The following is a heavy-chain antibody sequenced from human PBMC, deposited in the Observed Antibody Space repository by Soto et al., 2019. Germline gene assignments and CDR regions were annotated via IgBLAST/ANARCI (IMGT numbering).Heavy chain of an antibody. Sequence: QVQLQQWVAGLLKPAETLSPTCAVYGGSFSGYYWTWIRQPPGKGLEWIGEINQSGFTNYNPSLESRVTMSVDTSKNQFSLRLSSVTAADTAVYYCARFPFDRSSWTNPRYFDYWGQGTLVTVSS. J-gene: IGHJ4*02. V-gene: IGHV4-34*01. D-gene: IGHD6-13*01. CDR1: GGSFSGYY. CDR3: ARFPFDRSSWTNPRYFDY. CDR2: INQSGFT.